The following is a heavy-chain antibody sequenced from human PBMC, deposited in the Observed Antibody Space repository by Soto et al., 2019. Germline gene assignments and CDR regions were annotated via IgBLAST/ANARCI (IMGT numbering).Heavy chain of an antibody. Sequence: SETLSLTCAVSGGSISSSSYYWGWIRQPPGKGLEWIGSIYYSGSTYYNPSLKSRVTISVDTSKNQFSLKLSSVTAADTAVYYCARSMTTVVTLDYWGQGTLVTVSS. CDR3: ARSMTTVVTLDY. V-gene: IGHV4-39*01. CDR1: GGSISSSSYY. CDR2: IYYSGST. D-gene: IGHD4-17*01. J-gene: IGHJ4*02.